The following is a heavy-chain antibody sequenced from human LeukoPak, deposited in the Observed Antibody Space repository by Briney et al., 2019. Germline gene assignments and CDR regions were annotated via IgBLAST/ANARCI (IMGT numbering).Heavy chain of an antibody. V-gene: IGHV4-38-2*02. CDR2: IYHTGST. J-gene: IGHJ6*03. D-gene: IGHD3-22*01. CDR1: AYPISSGYY. Sequence: TSETLSLTCAVSAYPISSGYYWGWIRQPPGKGLEWIGTIYHTGSTYYNPSLKSRVTISVDTSKNQFSLKLSSVTAADTAVYYCARDYYDSRAFYYYMDVWGKGATVTVSS. CDR3: ARDYYDSRAFYYYMDV.